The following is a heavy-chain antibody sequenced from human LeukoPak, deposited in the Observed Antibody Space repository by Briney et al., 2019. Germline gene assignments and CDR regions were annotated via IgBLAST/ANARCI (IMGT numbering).Heavy chain of an antibody. CDR2: INPNSGGT. Sequence: ASVKVSCKASGYTFTGYYMHWVRQAPGQGLEWMGWINPNSGGTNYAQKFQGRVTMTRDTSISTVYMELSRLRSDDTAGYYCARVKTVGAPPLPDYWGQGTLVTVSS. V-gene: IGHV1-2*02. J-gene: IGHJ4*02. CDR1: GYTFTGYY. CDR3: ARVKTVGAPPLPDY. D-gene: IGHD1-26*01.